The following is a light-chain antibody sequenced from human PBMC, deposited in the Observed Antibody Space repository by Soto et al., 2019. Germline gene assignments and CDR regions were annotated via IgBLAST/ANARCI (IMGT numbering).Light chain of an antibody. CDR2: ATS. V-gene: IGKV1-39*01. J-gene: IGKJ5*01. CDR1: RNVSIY. CDR3: QQSYKMPS. Sequence: EIPLTQSPSSLAASVGDRLTLTCRASRNVSIYLNWDQHKPGKGPTLLIHATSNLQIGVPSRFSGSGSGTEFTLTISSLEPEDFGTYYSQQSYKMPSFGQGTRLVIK.